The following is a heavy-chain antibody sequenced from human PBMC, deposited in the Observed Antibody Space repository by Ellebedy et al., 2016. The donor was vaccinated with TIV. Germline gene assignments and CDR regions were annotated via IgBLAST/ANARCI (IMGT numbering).Heavy chain of an antibody. D-gene: IGHD2-8*01. CDR3: ARGACMLLSCRSGYGMDV. J-gene: IGHJ6*02. V-gene: IGHV3-21*01. CDR1: GSTFNSYS. Sequence: GESLKISCAASGSTFNSYSLNWVRQAPGKGLEWVSSISSSSSNIYYADSVRGRFTISRDNTKNSLYLQMNSLRVEDTAVYYCARGACMLLSCRSGYGMDVWGQGTTVTVSS. CDR2: ISSSSSNI.